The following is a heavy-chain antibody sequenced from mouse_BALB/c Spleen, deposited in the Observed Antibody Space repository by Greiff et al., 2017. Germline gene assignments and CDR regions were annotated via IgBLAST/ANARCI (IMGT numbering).Heavy chain of an antibody. CDR2: ISSGGSYT. Sequence: EVMLVESGGGLVKPGGSLKLSCAASGFTFSSYTMSWVRQTPEKRLEWVATISSGGSYTYYPDSVKGRFTISRDNAKNTLYLQMSSLKSEDTAMYYCTREQGNSTYAMDYWGQGTSVTVSS. CDR1: GFTFSSYT. V-gene: IGHV5-6-4*01. D-gene: IGHD2-1*01. CDR3: TREQGNSTYAMDY. J-gene: IGHJ4*01.